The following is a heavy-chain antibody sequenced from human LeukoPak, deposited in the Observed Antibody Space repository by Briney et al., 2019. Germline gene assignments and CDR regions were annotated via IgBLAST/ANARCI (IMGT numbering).Heavy chain of an antibody. J-gene: IGHJ5*02. V-gene: IGHV4-59*11. CDR1: GGSISSHY. CDR2: NYYSGST. Sequence: PSETLSLTCTVSGGSISSHYWSWIRQPPGKGLEWIGYNYYSGSTNYNPSLKSRVTISVDTSKNQFSLKLSSVTAADTAVYYCARAVGVTIFGVVIPTTNWFDPWGQGTLVTVSS. D-gene: IGHD3-3*01. CDR3: ARAVGVTIFGVVIPTTNWFDP.